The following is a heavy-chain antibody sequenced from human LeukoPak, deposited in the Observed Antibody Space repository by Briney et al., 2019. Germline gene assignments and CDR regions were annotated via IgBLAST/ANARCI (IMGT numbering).Heavy chain of an antibody. CDR3: ARSWELRSTFDY. CDR1: GVSFSGYY. V-gene: IGHV4-34*01. D-gene: IGHD1-26*01. CDR2: INHSGST. Sequence: SETLSLTCAVYGVSFSGYYWSWIRQPPGKGLEWIGEINHSGSTNYNPSLKSRVTISVDTSKNQFSLKLSSVTAADTAVYYCARSWELRSTFDYWGQGTLVTVSS. J-gene: IGHJ4*02.